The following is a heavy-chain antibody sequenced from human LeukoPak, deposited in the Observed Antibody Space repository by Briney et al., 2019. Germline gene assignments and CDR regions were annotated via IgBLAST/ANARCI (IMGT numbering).Heavy chain of an antibody. CDR3: ARGVKLYSSGYYYFWFDP. CDR1: GGSISSGGYY. CDR2: INHSGST. D-gene: IGHD3-22*01. J-gene: IGHJ5*02. V-gene: IGHV4-30-2*01. Sequence: SQTLSLTCTVSGGSISSGGYYWSWIRQPPGKGLEWIGEINHSGSTNYNPSLKSRVTISVDTSKNQFSLKLSSVTAADTAVYYCARGVKLYSSGYYYFWFDPWGQGTLVTVSS.